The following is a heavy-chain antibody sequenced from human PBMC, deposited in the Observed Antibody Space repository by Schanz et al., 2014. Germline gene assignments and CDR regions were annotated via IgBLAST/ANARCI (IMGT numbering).Heavy chain of an antibody. J-gene: IGHJ4*02. Sequence: QVQLVQSGPEVKEPGASVKVSCEASRYTFNTYGLNWVRQAPGQGLEWMGWISAYTNNTNYAQKFQGRITVTTDTSTSTVYLELSSLRSDDTAVYYCGRGFSRSYIDFWGEGTLXTVSS. CDR2: ISAYTNNT. CDR3: GRGFSRSYIDF. V-gene: IGHV1-18*01. CDR1: RYTFNTYG. D-gene: IGHD3-10*01.